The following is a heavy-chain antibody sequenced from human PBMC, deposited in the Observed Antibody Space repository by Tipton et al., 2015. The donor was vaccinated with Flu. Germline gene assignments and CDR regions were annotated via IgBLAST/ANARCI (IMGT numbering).Heavy chain of an antibody. D-gene: IGHD3-10*01. J-gene: IGHJ4*02. V-gene: IGHV4-39*07. Sequence: LRLSCTVSGGSISSYYWGWIRQPPGKGLEWIGSIYHSGSTYYNPSLKSRVTISVDTSKNQFSLKLSSVTAADTAVYYCASFHPLWLNLFDYWGQGTLVTVSS. CDR3: ASFHPLWLNLFDY. CDR1: GGSISSYY. CDR2: IYHSGST.